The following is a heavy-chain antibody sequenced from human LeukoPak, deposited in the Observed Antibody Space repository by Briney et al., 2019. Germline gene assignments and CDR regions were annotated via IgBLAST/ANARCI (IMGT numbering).Heavy chain of an antibody. V-gene: IGHV3-69-1*02. CDR3: ATSVWTGQFPDYFHV. D-gene: IGHD1-1*01. CDR2: IGSGGKI. CDR1: GFIISGRD. Sequence: PGDSLTLSCAVSGFIISGRDMTWRRQAPGKGLEGVSSIGSGGKIFYTDSVKGRFTVSRGTSKNTLFLQMNSLRAEDTAVYYGATSVWTGQFPDYFHVWGQGALDTVSS. J-gene: IGHJ4*02.